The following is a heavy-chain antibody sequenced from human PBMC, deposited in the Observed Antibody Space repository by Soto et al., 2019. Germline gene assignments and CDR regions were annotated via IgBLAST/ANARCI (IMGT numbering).Heavy chain of an antibody. Sequence: TSETLSLTCSVSDGSMNSYYWSWIRQPAGKGLEWIGRISGSGSTNYNPSLKSRVTMSVDTSKGQFSLNLRSVTAADTAVYYCASSGYSGYFAWGQGTLVTV. CDR2: ISGSGST. J-gene: IGHJ5*02. D-gene: IGHD5-12*01. CDR1: DGSMNSYY. CDR3: ASSGYSGYFA. V-gene: IGHV4-4*07.